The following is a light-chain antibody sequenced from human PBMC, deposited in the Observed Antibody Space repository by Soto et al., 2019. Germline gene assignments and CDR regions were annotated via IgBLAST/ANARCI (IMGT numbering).Light chain of an antibody. CDR1: QDISNY. Sequence: DIQMTQSPSPLSASVGDRVTITCQASQDISNYLNWYQQKPGKAPKLLIYDASNLETGVPSRFSRSASGTQFTSSIRSLQPEDIATYCCQQYYNHPPPTITFGQGTRLEIK. CDR3: QQYYNHPPPTIT. CDR2: DAS. J-gene: IGKJ5*01. V-gene: IGKV1-33*01.